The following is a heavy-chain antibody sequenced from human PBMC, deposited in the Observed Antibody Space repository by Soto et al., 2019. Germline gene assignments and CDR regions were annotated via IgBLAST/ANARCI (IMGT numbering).Heavy chain of an antibody. J-gene: IGHJ4*02. V-gene: IGHV4-34*01. CDR1: GGSFTGYS. CDR3: ARGLFSENFYSGGWYFFDS. CDR2: INHSGSA. D-gene: IGHD1-26*01. Sequence: QVQLQQWGAGLLKPSETLSLTCGVYGGSFTGYSWTWIRQSPRKGLEWIGQINHSGSAIYNPSLTPRITISLLTSNNQFSLDLSSVTAADTAVYYCARGLFSENFYSGGWYFFDSWGQGTLVTVSS.